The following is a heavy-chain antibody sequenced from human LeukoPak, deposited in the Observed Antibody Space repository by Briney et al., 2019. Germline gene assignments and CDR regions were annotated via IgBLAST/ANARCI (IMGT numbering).Heavy chain of an antibody. CDR2: IYHSGST. D-gene: IGHD3-10*01. J-gene: IGHJ3*02. CDR1: GGSISSSNW. V-gene: IGHV4-4*02. Sequence: PSGTLSLTCAVSGGSISSSNWWSWVRQPPGKGLEWIGEIYHSGSTNYNPSLKSRVTISVDKSKNQFSLKLSSVTAADTAVYYCARGEGLERVIISWAFDIWGQGTMVTVSS. CDR3: ARGEGLERVIISWAFDI.